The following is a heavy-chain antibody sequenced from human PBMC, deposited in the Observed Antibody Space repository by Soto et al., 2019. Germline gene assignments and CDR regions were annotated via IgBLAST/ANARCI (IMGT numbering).Heavy chain of an antibody. CDR3: ARDYDILTGYYKYYFDY. D-gene: IGHD3-9*01. Sequence: GASVKVSCKASGYTFTSYGISWVRQAPGQGLEWMGWISAYNGNTNYAQKLQGRVTMTTDTSTSTAYMELRSLRSDDTAVYYCARDYDILTGYYKYYFDYWGEGTLVTVSS. V-gene: IGHV1-18*01. CDR2: ISAYNGNT. J-gene: IGHJ4*02. CDR1: GYTFTSYG.